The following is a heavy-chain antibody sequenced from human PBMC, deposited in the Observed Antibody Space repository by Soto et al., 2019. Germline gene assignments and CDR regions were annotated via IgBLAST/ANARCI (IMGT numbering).Heavy chain of an antibody. CDR3: AREGPVVDFDY. D-gene: IGHD2-15*01. CDR1: GGSISSGDYY. V-gene: IGHV4-30-4*01. CDR2: IYYSGST. Sequence: SETLSLTCTVSGGSISSGDYYWSWIRQPPGKGLEWIGYIYYSGSTYYNPSLKSRVTISVYTSKNQFSLKLSSVTAADTAVYYCAREGPVVDFDYWGQGTLVTVSS. J-gene: IGHJ4*02.